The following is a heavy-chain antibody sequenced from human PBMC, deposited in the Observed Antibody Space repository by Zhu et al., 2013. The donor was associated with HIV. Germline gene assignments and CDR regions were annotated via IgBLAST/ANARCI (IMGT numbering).Heavy chain of an antibody. D-gene: IGHD3-10*01. CDR1: GGTFSSYA. Sequence: QVQLVQSGAEVKKPGSSVKVSCKASGGTFSSYAISWVRQAPGQGLEWMGGIIPIFGTANYAQKFQGRVTITADESTSTAYMELSSLRSEDTAVYYCATFGATESSYYYYGMDVWGQGTTVTVSS. V-gene: IGHV1-69*01. J-gene: IGHJ6*02. CDR3: ATFGATESSYYYYGMDV. CDR2: IIPIFGTA.